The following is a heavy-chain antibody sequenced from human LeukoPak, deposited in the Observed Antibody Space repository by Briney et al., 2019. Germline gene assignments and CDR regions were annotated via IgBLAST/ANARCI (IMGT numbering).Heavy chain of an antibody. V-gene: IGHV3-48*03. CDR1: GFTFGDYA. CDR3: ARGSHDFGDYGSPTYYYYYGMDV. J-gene: IGHJ6*02. D-gene: IGHD4-17*01. CDR2: ISSSGSTI. Sequence: GGCLRLSCTASGFTFGDYAMSWFRQAPGKGLEWVSYISSSGSTIYYVDSVKGRFTISRDNAKNSLYLQMNSLRAEDTTVYYCARGSHDFGDYGSPTYYYYYGMDVWGQGTTVTVSS.